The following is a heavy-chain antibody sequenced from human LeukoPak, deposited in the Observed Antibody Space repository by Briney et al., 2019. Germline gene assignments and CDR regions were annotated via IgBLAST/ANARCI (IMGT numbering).Heavy chain of an antibody. J-gene: IGHJ5*02. Sequence: PGGSLRLSCAASGFTFSSYAMHWARQAPGKGLEWVAVISYDGSNKYYADSVKGRFTISRDNSKNTLYLQMNSLRAEDTAVYYCARDRGVVVPAAILPNWFDPWGQGTLVTVSS. CDR2: ISYDGSNK. D-gene: IGHD2-2*01. CDR1: GFTFSSYA. CDR3: ARDRGVVVPAAILPNWFDP. V-gene: IGHV3-30-3*01.